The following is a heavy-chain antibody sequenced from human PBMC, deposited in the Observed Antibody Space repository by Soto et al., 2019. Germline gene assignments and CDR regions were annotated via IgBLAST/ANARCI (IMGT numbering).Heavy chain of an antibody. CDR2: ISYHGINF. V-gene: IGHV3-30*01. J-gene: IGHJ4*02. D-gene: IGHD3-22*01. CDR1: GFTFNTYA. CDR3: ATDPMITTPVEYYFNC. Sequence: QVQLVESGGGMVQPGTSLRLSCAASGFTFNTYAFHWVRQAPGKGLEWLAVISYHGINFYYANSVKGRFTISRDNSRNTVYLQMNSLRVEDTGVYYCATDPMITTPVEYYFNCWGRGTQVTVSS.